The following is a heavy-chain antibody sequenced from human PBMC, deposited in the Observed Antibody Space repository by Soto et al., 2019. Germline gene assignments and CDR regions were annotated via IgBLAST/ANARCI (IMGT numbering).Heavy chain of an antibody. V-gene: IGHV3-7*05. Sequence: EVQVEESGGDLVQPGGSLRLSCAASGFTFSRYWMTWVRQAPGKGLEWLANINQDGAETYYVDSVKGRFSISRDNAKNSVLLQMNSLRSEDTAVYFCARVGDGYTSSSVECWGQGTLVTVSS. CDR1: GFTFSRYW. CDR3: ARVGDGYTSSSVEC. CDR2: INQDGAET. J-gene: IGHJ4*02. D-gene: IGHD3-16*01.